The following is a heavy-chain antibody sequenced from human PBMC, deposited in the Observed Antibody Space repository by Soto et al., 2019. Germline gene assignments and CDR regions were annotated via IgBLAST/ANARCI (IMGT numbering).Heavy chain of an antibody. V-gene: IGHV1-69*08. CDR1: GGTFSSYT. Sequence: QVQLVQSGAEVKKPGSSVKVSCKASGGTFSSYTISWVRQAPGQGLEWMGRIIPILGIANYAQKFQGRVTITADKSTSTAYMELSSLRSEDTAVYYCARDLCSGGSCYSQGFDYWGQGTLVTVSS. CDR2: IIPILGIA. J-gene: IGHJ4*02. CDR3: ARDLCSGGSCYSQGFDY. D-gene: IGHD2-15*01.